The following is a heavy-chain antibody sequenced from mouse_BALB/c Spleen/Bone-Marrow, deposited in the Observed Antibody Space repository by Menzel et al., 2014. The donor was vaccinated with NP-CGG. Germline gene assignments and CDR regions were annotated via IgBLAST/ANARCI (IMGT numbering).Heavy chain of an antibody. V-gene: IGHV3-2*02. CDR1: GYSITSDYA. CDR3: AREGLPTVVDYFDY. CDR2: ISYSGST. D-gene: IGHD1-1*01. J-gene: IGHJ2*01. Sequence: EVQGVESGPGLVKPSQSLSLTCTVTGYSITSDYAWNWIRQFPGNKLEWMGYISYSGSTSYNPSLKSRISITRDTSKNQFFLQLNSVTTEDTATYYCAREGLPTVVDYFDYWGQGTTLTVSS.